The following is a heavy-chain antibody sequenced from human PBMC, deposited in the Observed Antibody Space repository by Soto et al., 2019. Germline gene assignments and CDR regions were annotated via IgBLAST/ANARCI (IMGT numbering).Heavy chain of an antibody. CDR3: ARGYCSSISCYRTPCSYYYYMHV. CDR1: GGSFSGYY. CDR2: INHSGST. V-gene: IGHV4-34*01. D-gene: IGHD2-2*01. Sequence: PSETLSLTCAVYGGSFSGYYWSWIRQPPGKGLEWIGEINHSGSTNYNPSLKSRVTISVDTSKNQFSLKLSSVTAADTAVYYCARGYCSSISCYRTPCSYYYYMHVWGKGTTVTVSS. J-gene: IGHJ6*03.